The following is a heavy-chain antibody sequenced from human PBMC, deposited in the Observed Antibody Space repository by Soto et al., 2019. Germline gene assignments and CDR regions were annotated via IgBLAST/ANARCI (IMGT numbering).Heavy chain of an antibody. CDR2: VYYTGST. CDR3: ARSVAVPGAHIDY. CDR1: GGSISGSY. Sequence: SETLSLTCCVSGGSISGSYWSWIRQSPGKGLEWLGYVYYTGSTNYSPSLRSRVSISVDTSKNEFSLRLSSVTAADTAVYFCARSVAVPGAHIDYWGQGTQVTVSS. J-gene: IGHJ4*02. V-gene: IGHV4-59*01. D-gene: IGHD6-19*01.